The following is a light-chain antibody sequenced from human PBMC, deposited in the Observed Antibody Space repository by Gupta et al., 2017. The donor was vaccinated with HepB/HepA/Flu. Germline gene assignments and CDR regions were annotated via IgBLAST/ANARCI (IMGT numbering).Light chain of an antibody. Sequence: QSALTQPASVSGSPGQSISIFCTGSSSDVGAYNYVFWYQQHPGKAPKLMIDDVNNRPSGVSNRFSGSKSGNTASLTISGLQAEDEADYYCTSYTTSSTYVFGTGTKVTVL. CDR2: DVN. J-gene: IGLJ1*01. CDR3: TSYTTSSTYV. V-gene: IGLV2-14*03. CDR1: SSDVGAYNY.